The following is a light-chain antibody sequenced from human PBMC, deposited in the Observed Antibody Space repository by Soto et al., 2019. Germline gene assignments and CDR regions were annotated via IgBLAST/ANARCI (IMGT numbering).Light chain of an antibody. Sequence: DIPMTQSPSSLSASVGARVTITCRASQNISRYLNWYKQKPGKATKLRIYKASSLESGVPYRFSGSGSWTEFTRTISSLQTDDFATYYCQQYNSYLWTLGQGTKVDIK. CDR2: KAS. J-gene: IGKJ1*01. V-gene: IGKV1-5*03. CDR3: QQYNSYLWT. CDR1: QNISRY.